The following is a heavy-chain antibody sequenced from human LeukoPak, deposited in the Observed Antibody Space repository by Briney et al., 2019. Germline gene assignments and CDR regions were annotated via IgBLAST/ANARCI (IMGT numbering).Heavy chain of an antibody. CDR2: IIPIFGTA. CDR3: ARVYCSSTSCYRGRGPFDY. CDR1: GGTFSSYA. V-gene: IGHV1-69*13. Sequence: SVKVSCKASGGTFSSYAISWVRQAPGQGLEWMGGIIPIFGTANYAQKFQGRVTITADESTSTAYMELSSLRSEDTAVYYCARVYCSSTSCYRGRGPFDYWGQGTLVTVSS. D-gene: IGHD2-2*02. J-gene: IGHJ4*02.